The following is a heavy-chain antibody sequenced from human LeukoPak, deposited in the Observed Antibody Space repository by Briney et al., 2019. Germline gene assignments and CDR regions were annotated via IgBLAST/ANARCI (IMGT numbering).Heavy chain of an antibody. V-gene: IGHV4-4*07. Sequence: SETLSLTCTVSGGSISSYYWSWIRQPAGKGLGWIGRIYTSGSTNYNPSLKSRVTMSVDTSKNQFSLKLSSVTAVDTAVYYCARDGYDSSGYYYGDYYYMDVWGKGITVTVSS. D-gene: IGHD3-22*01. CDR2: IYTSGST. J-gene: IGHJ6*03. CDR1: GGSISSYY. CDR3: ARDGYDSSGYYYGDYYYMDV.